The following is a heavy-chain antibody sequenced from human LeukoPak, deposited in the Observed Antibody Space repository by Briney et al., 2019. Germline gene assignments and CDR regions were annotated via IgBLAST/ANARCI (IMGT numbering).Heavy chain of an antibody. J-gene: IGHJ4*02. CDR3: ARASSSWHYYFDY. CDR2: IYHSGST. V-gene: IGHV4-30-2*01. D-gene: IGHD6-13*01. Sequence: PSETLSLTCAVSVDSIRSGGYSWSWIRQPPGKGLQWIGYIYHSGSTYYNPSLKSRVTISVDRSKNQFSLKLSSVTAADTAVYYCARASSSWHYYFDYWGQGTLVTVSS. CDR1: VDSIRSGGYS.